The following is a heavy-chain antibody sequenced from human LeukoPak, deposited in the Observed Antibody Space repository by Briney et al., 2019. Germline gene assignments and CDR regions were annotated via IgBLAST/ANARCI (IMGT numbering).Heavy chain of an antibody. CDR3: GSRRVGSTSCYQY. V-gene: IGHV4-34*01. J-gene: IGHJ4*02. CDR2: INHSGNI. Sequence: PSETLSLTCAVYGDSFSGYYWSWIRQPPGKGLEGIGEINHSGNINYNPSLKSRVTISVDKSKNQLSLKLSCVTAADTAVYYCGSRRVGSTSCYQYWGQGTLVTVSS. CDR1: GDSFSGYY. D-gene: IGHD2-2*01.